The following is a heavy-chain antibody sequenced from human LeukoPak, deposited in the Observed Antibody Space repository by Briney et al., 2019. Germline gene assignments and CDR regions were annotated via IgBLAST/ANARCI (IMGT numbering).Heavy chain of an antibody. V-gene: IGHV4-34*01. CDR3: AGRDYGDSGYFFDY. D-gene: IGHD4-17*01. CDR1: GGSFSGYY. CDR2: INHSGST. Sequence: SETLSLTCAVYGGSFSGYYWSWIREPPGKGLEWIGEINHSGSTNYNPSLKSRVTISVDTSKNQFSLKLSSVTAADTAVYYCAGRDYGDSGYFFDYWGQGTLVTVSS. J-gene: IGHJ4*02.